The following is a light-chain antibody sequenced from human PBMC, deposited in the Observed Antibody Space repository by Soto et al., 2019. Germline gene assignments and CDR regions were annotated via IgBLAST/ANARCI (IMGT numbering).Light chain of an antibody. CDR2: EDT. CDR1: SCSIATNY. CDR3: QSYDGSNPDVV. J-gene: IGLJ2*01. V-gene: IGLV6-57*02. Sequence: NFMLTQPHSVSESPGKTVTISCTGSSCSIATNYVQWYQQRPGSAPTTVIYEDTQRPSGVPERFSGSIDSSSNSASLTISGLKTEDEADYYCQSYDGSNPDVVFGGGTKLTVL.